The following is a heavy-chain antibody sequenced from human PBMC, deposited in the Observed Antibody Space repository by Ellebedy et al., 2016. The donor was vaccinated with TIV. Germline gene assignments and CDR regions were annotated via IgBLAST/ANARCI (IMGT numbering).Heavy chain of an antibody. CDR1: QFSFTNYW. CDR2: IRQDGSDM. V-gene: IGHV3-7*01. Sequence: GESLKISCPASQFSFTNYWMTWVRQAPGKGLEWVANIRQDGSDMYYVDSVKGRFTISRDNAKNSLYLQMTSLRVEDTAVYYCATDGSYGDYRSPTHAFEIWGQGTMLIVSS. D-gene: IGHD4-17*01. J-gene: IGHJ3*02. CDR3: ATDGSYGDYRSPTHAFEI.